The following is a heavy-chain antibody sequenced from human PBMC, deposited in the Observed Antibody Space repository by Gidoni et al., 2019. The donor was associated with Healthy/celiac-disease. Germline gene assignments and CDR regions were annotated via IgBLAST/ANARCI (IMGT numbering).Heavy chain of an antibody. J-gene: IGHJ4*02. V-gene: IGHV4-39*01. CDR3: ARHEIAALTVDY. CDR2: IYYSGST. Sequence: QLQLQESGPGLVKPLETLSLTCTVSGGSISSSSYYWGWIRQPPGKGLEWIGSIYYSGSTYYNPSLKSRVTISVDTSKNQFSLKLSSVTAADTAVYYCARHEIAALTVDYWGQGTLVTVSS. D-gene: IGHD6-6*01. CDR1: GGSISSSSYY.